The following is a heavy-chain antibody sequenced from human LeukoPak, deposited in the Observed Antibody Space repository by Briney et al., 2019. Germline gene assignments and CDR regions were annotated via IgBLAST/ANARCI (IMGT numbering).Heavy chain of an antibody. CDR2: INSDGSST. CDR3: AKDQAAVATDSGFDY. D-gene: IGHD5-12*01. V-gene: IGHV3-74*01. J-gene: IGHJ4*02. Sequence: PGGSLRLSCAASRFTFSTYWMHWVRQAPGKGLVWVSRINSDGSSTGYADSVKGRFTISRDNAKNTLYLQMNSLRAEDTALYYCAKDQAAVATDSGFDYWGQGTLVTVSS. CDR1: RFTFSTYW.